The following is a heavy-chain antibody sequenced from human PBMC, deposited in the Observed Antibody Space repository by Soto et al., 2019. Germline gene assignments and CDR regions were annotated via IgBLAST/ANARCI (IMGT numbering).Heavy chain of an antibody. Sequence: QVQLQESGPGLVEPTETLSLTCTVSGGSFSSYYWSWIRQPPGKGLEGIGYAYYGGNTNYNPSLKRRVSISVDTSKSQFAMKLNSVSFADTAVYYCANHLSAWLRMEAFDVWGPGTMVTVSS. CDR1: GGSFSSYY. CDR2: AYYGGNT. J-gene: IGHJ3*01. CDR3: ANHLSAWLRMEAFDV. V-gene: IGHV4-59*08. D-gene: IGHD5-12*01.